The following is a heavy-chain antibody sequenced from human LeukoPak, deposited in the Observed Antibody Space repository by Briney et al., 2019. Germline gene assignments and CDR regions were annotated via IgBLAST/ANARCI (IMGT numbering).Heavy chain of an antibody. CDR3: ARPDSSSFAVDADDAFDI. CDR1: GYTFTSYY. CDR2: INPSGGST. Sequence: ASVKVSCKASGYTFTSYYMHWVRQAPGQGLEWMGIINPSGGSTSYAQKFQGRVTMTRDTSTSTVYMELSSLRSEDTAVYYCARPDSSSFAVDADDAFDIWGQGTMVTVSS. D-gene: IGHD6-13*01. V-gene: IGHV1-46*01. J-gene: IGHJ3*02.